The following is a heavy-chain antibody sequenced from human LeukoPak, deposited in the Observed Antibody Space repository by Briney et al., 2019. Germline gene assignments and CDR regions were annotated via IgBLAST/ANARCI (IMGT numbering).Heavy chain of an antibody. CDR2: IYYSGST. CDR1: GGSVSSGSYY. CDR3: ARATLPHSYGSYRFDY. V-gene: IGHV4-61*01. D-gene: IGHD5-18*01. Sequence: SETLSLTCTVSGGSVSSGSYYWSWIRQPPGKGLEWIVYIYYSGSTNYNPSLKSRVTISVDTSKNQFSLKLSSVTAADTAVYYCARATLPHSYGSYRFDYWGQGTLVTVSS. J-gene: IGHJ4*02.